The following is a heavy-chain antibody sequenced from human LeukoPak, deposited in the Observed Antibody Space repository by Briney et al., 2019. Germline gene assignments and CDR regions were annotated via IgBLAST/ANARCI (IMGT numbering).Heavy chain of an antibody. Sequence: GGSLRLSCAASGFTFSSYAMSWVRQAPGKGLEWVSAISGSGGSTYYADSVKGRFTISRGNSKNTLYLQMNSLRAEDTAVYYCAKDHYGSGTYYYMDVWGKGTTVTVSS. V-gene: IGHV3-23*01. CDR3: AKDHYGSGTYYYMDV. J-gene: IGHJ6*03. CDR2: ISGSGGST. CDR1: GFTFSSYA. D-gene: IGHD3-10*01.